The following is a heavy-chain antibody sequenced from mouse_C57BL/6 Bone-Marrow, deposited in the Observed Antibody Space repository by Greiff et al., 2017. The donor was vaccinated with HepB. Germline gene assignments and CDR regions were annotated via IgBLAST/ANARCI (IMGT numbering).Heavy chain of an antibody. J-gene: IGHJ4*01. CDR2: IRSKSNNYAT. V-gene: IGHV10-1*01. Sequence: EVKLVESGGGLVQPKGSLKLSCAASGFSFNTYAMNWVRQAPGKGLEWVARIRSKSNNYATYYADSVKDRFTISRDDSESMLYLQMNNLKTEDTAMYYCVRHGWYYGSSLYAMDYWGQGTSVTVSS. CDR3: VRHGWYYGSSLYAMDY. CDR1: GFSFNTYA. D-gene: IGHD1-1*01.